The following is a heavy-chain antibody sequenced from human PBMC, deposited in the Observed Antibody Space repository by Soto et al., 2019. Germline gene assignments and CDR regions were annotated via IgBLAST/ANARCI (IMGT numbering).Heavy chain of an antibody. Sequence: QPGGSPRLSCAASGFSFSSYEMNWVRQAPGKGLEWISYISGSGTPIYYAASVKGRFTISRDNAKNSLYLQMSSLRAEDTAFYYCATKLSGTTYFGYWGQGALVTVSS. D-gene: IGHD1-7*01. V-gene: IGHV3-48*03. J-gene: IGHJ4*02. CDR1: GFSFSSYE. CDR3: ATKLSGTTYFGY. CDR2: ISGSGTPI.